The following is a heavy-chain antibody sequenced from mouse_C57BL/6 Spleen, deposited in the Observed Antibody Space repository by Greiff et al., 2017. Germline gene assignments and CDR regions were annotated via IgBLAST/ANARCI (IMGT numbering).Heavy chain of an antibody. V-gene: IGHV1-18*01. J-gene: IGHJ3*01. D-gene: IGHD4-1*01. CDR2: INPNNGGT. CDR1: GYTFTDYN. CDR3: ARGGKNWDGFAY. Sequence: EVKLMESGPELVKPGASVKIPCKASGYTFTDYNMDWVKQSHGKSLEWIGDINPNNGGTIYNQKFKGKATLTVDKSSSTAYMELRSLTSEDTAVYYFARGGKNWDGFAYWGQGTLVTVSA.